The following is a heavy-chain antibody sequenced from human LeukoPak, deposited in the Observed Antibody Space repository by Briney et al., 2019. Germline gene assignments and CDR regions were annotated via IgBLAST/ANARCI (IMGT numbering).Heavy chain of an antibody. J-gene: IGHJ4*02. CDR3: ARLRAGVGEFSLDY. CDR1: GDSINGYY. V-gene: IGHV4-59*01. D-gene: IGHD3-10*01. CDR2: IHYSGST. Sequence: SETLSLTCTVSGDSINGYYWSWIRQPPGKELEWIGYIHYSGSTNYNPSFKSRVTISVDTSKNQFSLKLSSLTAADTAVYYCARLRAGVGEFSLDYWGQGTLVTVSS.